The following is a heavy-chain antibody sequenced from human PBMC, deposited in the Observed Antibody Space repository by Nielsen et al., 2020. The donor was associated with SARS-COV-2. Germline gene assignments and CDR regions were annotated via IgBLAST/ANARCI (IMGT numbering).Heavy chain of an antibody. CDR3: AKDSRAYDYGDYFIH. V-gene: IGHV3-30*18. CDR1: GFTFSSYG. D-gene: IGHD4-17*01. Sequence: GESLKISCAASGFTFSSYGMHWVRQAPGKGLEWVAVISYDGSNKYYADSVKGRFTISRDNSKNTLYLQMNSLRAEDTAVYYCAKDSRAYDYGDYFIHWGQGTLVTVSS. J-gene: IGHJ4*02. CDR2: ISYDGSNK.